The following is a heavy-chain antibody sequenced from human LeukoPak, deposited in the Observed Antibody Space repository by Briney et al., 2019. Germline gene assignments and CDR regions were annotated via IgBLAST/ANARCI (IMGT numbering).Heavy chain of an antibody. CDR1: GFTFSSYA. V-gene: IGHV3-30-3*01. J-gene: IGHJ4*02. CDR3: ARVLRWYYFDY. D-gene: IGHD5-24*01. CDR2: ISYDGSNK. Sequence: EGSLRLSCAASGFTFSSYAMHWVRQAPGKGLEWVAVISYDGSNKYYADSVKGRFTISRDNSKNTLYLQMNSLRAEDTAVYYCARVLRWYYFDYWGQGNLVTVSS.